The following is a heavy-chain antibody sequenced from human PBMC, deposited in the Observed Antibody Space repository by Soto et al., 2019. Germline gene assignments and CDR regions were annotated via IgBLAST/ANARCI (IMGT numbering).Heavy chain of an antibody. CDR1: GFTFSSYG. V-gene: IGHV3-33*01. Sequence: QVQLVESGGGVVQPGRSLRLSCAASGFTFSSYGMHWVRQAPGKGLEWVAVIWYDGSNKYYADSVKGRFTISRDNSKNTLYLQMNSLRDEDTAVYYCARYYGDYWYYFDYWGQGTLVTVSS. CDR2: IWYDGSNK. CDR3: ARYYGDYWYYFDY. J-gene: IGHJ4*02. D-gene: IGHD4-17*01.